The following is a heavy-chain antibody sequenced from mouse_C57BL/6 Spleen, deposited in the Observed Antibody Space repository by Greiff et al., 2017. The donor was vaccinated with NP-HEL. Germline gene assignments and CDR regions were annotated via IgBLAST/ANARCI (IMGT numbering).Heavy chain of an antibody. Sequence: QVQLQQSGAELVKPGASVKISCKASGYAFSSYWMNWVKQRPGKGLEWIGQIYPGDGDTNYNGKFKGKATLTADKSSSTAYMQLSSLTSEDSAVYFCARPLYDYDKAWFAYWGQGTLVTVSA. CDR3: ARPLYDYDKAWFAY. V-gene: IGHV1-80*01. CDR2: IYPGDGDT. D-gene: IGHD2-4*01. J-gene: IGHJ3*01. CDR1: GYAFSSYW.